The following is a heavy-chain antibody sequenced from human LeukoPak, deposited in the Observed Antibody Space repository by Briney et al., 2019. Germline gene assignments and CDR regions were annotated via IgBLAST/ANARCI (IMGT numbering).Heavy chain of an antibody. V-gene: IGHV4-39*01. Sequence: KTSETLSLTCTVSGGSITSSTYYWAWIRQPPGKGLEWIGSVYYGEGTSYNPSLRSRVTISVDTSRSQFSLKLSSVTASDTAVYYCAMHERSLGAGYGSGNVDPGYWGQGTLVTVSS. CDR3: AMHERSLGAGYGSGNVDPGY. CDR1: GGSITSSTYY. CDR2: VYYGEGT. D-gene: IGHD3-10*01. J-gene: IGHJ4*02.